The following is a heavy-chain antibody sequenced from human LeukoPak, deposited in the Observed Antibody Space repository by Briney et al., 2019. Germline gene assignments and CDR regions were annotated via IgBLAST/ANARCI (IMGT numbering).Heavy chain of an antibody. CDR3: AKSLGELWFGELLPFDP. CDR1: GFTFSSYA. D-gene: IGHD3-10*01. Sequence: PGGSLRLSCAASGFTFSSYAMSWVRQAPGKGLEWVSAISGSGGSTYYADSVKGRFTISRDNSKNTLYLQMNSLRAEDTAVYYCAKSLGELWFGELLPFDPWGQGTLVTVSS. V-gene: IGHV3-23*01. J-gene: IGHJ5*02. CDR2: ISGSGGST.